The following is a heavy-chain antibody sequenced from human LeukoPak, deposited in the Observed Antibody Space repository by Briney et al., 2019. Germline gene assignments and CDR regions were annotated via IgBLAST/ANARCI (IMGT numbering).Heavy chain of an antibody. CDR2: ISGSGGST. Sequence: GGSLRLSCAASGFTFSSYAMSWVRHAPGKGLEWVSAISGSGGSTYYADSVKGRFTISRDNSKNTLYLQMNSLRAEDTAVYYCAKVRYSYGYVRYWGQGTLVTVSS. J-gene: IGHJ4*02. V-gene: IGHV3-23*01. D-gene: IGHD5-18*01. CDR3: AKVRYSYGYVRY. CDR1: GFTFSSYA.